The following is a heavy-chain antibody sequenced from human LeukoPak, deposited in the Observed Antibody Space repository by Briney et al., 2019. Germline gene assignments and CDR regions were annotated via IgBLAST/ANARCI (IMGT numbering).Heavy chain of an antibody. CDR1: GGTFSSYA. J-gene: IGHJ4*02. CDR3: ARGGANWGSYFDY. V-gene: IGHV1-69*04. CDR2: IIPILGIA. Sequence: ASVKVSCKASGGTFSSYAISWVRQAPGQGLEWMGRIIPILGIANYAQKFQGRVTITADKSTSTAYMELSRLRSDDTAVYYCARGGANWGSYFDYWGQGTLVTVSS. D-gene: IGHD7-27*01.